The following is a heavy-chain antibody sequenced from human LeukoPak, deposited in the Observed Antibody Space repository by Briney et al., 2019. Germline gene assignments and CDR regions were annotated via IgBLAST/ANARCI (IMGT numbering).Heavy chain of an antibody. CDR1: GGSISSYY. D-gene: IGHD6-19*01. CDR3: ARDGGSSGVN. CDR2: IYYSGST. J-gene: IGHJ4*02. Sequence: SETLSLTCTVSGGSISSYYWSWIRQPPGKGLEWIGYIYYSGSTNYNPSLKSRVTISVDTSKNQFSLKLSSVTAADTAVYYCARDGGSSGVNWGQGTLDTVSS. V-gene: IGHV4-59*01.